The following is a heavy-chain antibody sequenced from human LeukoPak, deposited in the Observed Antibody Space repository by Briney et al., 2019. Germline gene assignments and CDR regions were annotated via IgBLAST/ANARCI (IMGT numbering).Heavy chain of an antibody. CDR2: VYYTGST. CDR1: GLSFEHYF. J-gene: IGHJ4*02. D-gene: IGHD4/OR15-4a*01. Sequence: SETLSLTCTVSGLSFEHYFWSWIRQPPGKGLEFIGYVYYTGSTDYSPSLKTRLTISADTANNQFSLKLRSVTAADTAVYYCASHRRSHGAEFWGQGTLVTVSS. V-gene: IGHV4-59*01. CDR3: ASHRRSHGAEF.